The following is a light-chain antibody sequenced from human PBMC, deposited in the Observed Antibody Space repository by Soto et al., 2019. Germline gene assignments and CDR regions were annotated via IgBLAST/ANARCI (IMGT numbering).Light chain of an antibody. V-gene: IGKV3-20*01. CDR2: GAS. Sequence: IVLTQSPGTLSLSPGERATLSCRACQSVSSSYLAWYQQKPGQAPRLLIYGASSRATGIPDRFSGSGSGTEFTLTISSLQPDDFATYYCQQYNSFSGVTFGPGTKVDIK. J-gene: IGKJ3*01. CDR1: QSVSSSY. CDR3: QQYNSFSGVT.